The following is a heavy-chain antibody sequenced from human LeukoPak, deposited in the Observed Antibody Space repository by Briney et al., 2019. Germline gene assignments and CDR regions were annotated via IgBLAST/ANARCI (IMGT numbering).Heavy chain of an antibody. J-gene: IGHJ4*02. CDR1: GYAFTSYD. V-gene: IGHV1-8*01. D-gene: IGHD2-2*01. Sequence: GASVKVSCKASGYAFTSYDINWVRQATGQGLEWMGWMNPNSGNTGYAQKFQGRVTITADKSTSTAYMELSSLRSEDTAVYYCARGMGSSTVDFDYWGQGTLVTVSS. CDR3: ARGMGSSTVDFDY. CDR2: MNPNSGNT.